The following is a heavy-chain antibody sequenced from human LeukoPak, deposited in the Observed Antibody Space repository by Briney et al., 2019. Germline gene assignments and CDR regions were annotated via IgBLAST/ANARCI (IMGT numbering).Heavy chain of an antibody. J-gene: IGHJ6*03. CDR2: INHSGRT. CDR3: ARHPAVAGTYYYYMDV. V-gene: IGHV4-34*01. D-gene: IGHD6-19*01. CDR1: GGSFSGYY. Sequence: SETLSLTCAVYGGSFSGYYWSWIRQPPGKGLEGIGEINHSGRTNYNPSLKSRVTISVDTSKNQFSLKLSSVTAADTAVYYCARHPAVAGTYYYYMDVWGKGTTVTISS.